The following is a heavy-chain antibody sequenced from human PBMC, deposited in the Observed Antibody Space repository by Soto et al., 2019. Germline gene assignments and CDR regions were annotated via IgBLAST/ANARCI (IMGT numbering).Heavy chain of an antibody. CDR2: IYNNGRT. CDR1: GGSISSSS. D-gene: IGHD2-2*01. V-gene: IGHV4-59*01. CDR3: APARFCTSTSCSLYFDF. J-gene: IGHJ4*02. Sequence: PSETLSLTCTVSGGSISSSSWSWIRQPPGRGLEWIGYIYNNGRTDYNHSLKSRVTISVDTSKNHFSLKLRSVTPADTAVYYCAPARFCTSTSCSLYFDFWGQGTLVTVSS.